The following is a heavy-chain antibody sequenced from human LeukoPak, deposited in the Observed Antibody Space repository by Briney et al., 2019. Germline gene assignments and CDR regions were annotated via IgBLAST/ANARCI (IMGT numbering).Heavy chain of an antibody. J-gene: IGHJ4*02. CDR3: ARVKGQWLVDY. Sequence: SETLSLTCTVSGGSISSYYWSWIRQPPGKGLEWIGYIYYSGSTNYNPSLKSRVTISVDTSKNQFSLKLSSVTAADTAVYYCARVKGQWLVDYWGQGTLVTVS. CDR2: IYYSGST. CDR1: GGSISSYY. D-gene: IGHD6-19*01. V-gene: IGHV4-59*12.